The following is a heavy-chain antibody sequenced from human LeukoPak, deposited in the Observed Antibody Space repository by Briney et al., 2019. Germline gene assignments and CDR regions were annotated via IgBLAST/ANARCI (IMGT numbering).Heavy chain of an antibody. CDR1: GFSISSGHY. J-gene: IGHJ4*02. CDR3: SRGQSISAVAV. Sequence: SETLSLTCTVSGFSISSGHYWGWTRQPPANTLEWIASISHSGTTFYNPSLKSRVTISVDTSKNQFSLTVTSVTAADTAVYYCSRGQSISAVAVWGQGTLVTVSS. D-gene: IGHD6-13*01. CDR2: ISHSGTT. V-gene: IGHV4-38-2*02.